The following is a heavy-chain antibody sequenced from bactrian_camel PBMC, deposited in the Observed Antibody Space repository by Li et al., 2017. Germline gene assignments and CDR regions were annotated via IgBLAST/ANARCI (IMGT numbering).Heavy chain of an antibody. J-gene: IGHJ4*01. V-gene: IGHV3S63*01. Sequence: HVQLVESGGGSVQAGGSLRLSCTVSGLTFDDYAMGWFRQAPGKEREEVAAIDTQDIPSYTDSVKGRFTISKDNTNNTLWLQMNNLKPEDTAMYYCAADYPSLTYSGNWYCKDHYNYWGQGTQVTVS. CDR3: AADYPSLTYSGNWYCKDHYNY. CDR1: GLTFDDYA. D-gene: IGHD6*01. CDR2: IDTQDIP.